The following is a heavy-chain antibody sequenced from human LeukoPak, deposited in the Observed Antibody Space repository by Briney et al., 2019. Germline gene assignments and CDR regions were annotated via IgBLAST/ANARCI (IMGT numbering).Heavy chain of an antibody. CDR3: ARAVVVPAAYYYYYYMDV. CDR2: IYTSGST. D-gene: IGHD2-2*01. Sequence: SETLSLTCTVSGGSISSYYWSWIRQPAGKGLEWIGRIYTSGSTNYNPSLKSRVTMSVDTSKNQFSLKLSSVTAADTAAYYCARAVVVPAAYYYYYYMDVWGKGTTITVSS. J-gene: IGHJ6*03. CDR1: GGSISSYY. V-gene: IGHV4-4*07.